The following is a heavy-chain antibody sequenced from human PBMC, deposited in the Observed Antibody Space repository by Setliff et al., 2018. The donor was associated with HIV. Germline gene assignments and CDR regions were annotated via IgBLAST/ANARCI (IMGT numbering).Heavy chain of an antibody. CDR3: ASLDGSESPYIYYYNMDV. Sequence: SETLSLTCTVSGDSIGSSSYYWGWIRQPPGKGLEWIGSINYRGNTYYNPSLKSRAAISVDTSKNQISLKLSSVTAADTAVYYCASLDGSESPYIYYYNMDVWGEGTAVTVSS. CDR2: INYRGNT. CDR1: GDSIGSSSYY. J-gene: IGHJ6*03. V-gene: IGHV4-39*01. D-gene: IGHD3-10*01.